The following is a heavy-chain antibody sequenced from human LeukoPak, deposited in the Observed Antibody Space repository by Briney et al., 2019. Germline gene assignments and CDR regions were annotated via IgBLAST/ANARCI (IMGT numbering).Heavy chain of an antibody. Sequence: GGSLRLSCAASGLTFSSYWMSWVRQAPGKGLEWVANIKQDGNEKDYVDSVRGRFTISRDNAKNTLYLQMNSLRVEDTAVYYCARAGRGLRYFDWLTYDYWGQGTLVTVSS. V-gene: IGHV3-7*01. CDR3: ARAGRGLRYFDWLTYDY. CDR1: GLTFSSYW. D-gene: IGHD3-9*01. J-gene: IGHJ4*02. CDR2: IKQDGNEK.